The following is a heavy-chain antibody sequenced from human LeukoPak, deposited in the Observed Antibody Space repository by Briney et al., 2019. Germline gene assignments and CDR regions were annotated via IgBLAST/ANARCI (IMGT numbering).Heavy chain of an antibody. D-gene: IGHD6-13*01. CDR1: GYSFTAYF. CDR3: ARTVAAVGTDAFDI. CDR2: INPNNGDT. J-gene: IGHJ3*02. Sequence: ASVKVSCKASGYSFTAYFLHWMRLAPGQGLEWVGRINPNNGDTSYAQKFQGRVTMARDTSISTAYMELNSLTSDDTAVYYCARTVAAVGTDAFDIWGQGTLVTVSP. V-gene: IGHV1-2*06.